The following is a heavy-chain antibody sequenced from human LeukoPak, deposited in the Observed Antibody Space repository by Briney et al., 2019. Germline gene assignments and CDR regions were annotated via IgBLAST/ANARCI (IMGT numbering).Heavy chain of an antibody. CDR3: AKANKDYDILTGYYQLSYYFDY. D-gene: IGHD3-9*01. Sequence: GGSLRLSCAASGFTFSSYVMNWVRPAPGKGLGWVSYISSSGSTIYYADSVKGRFTISRDKAKNSLYLQMNSLRAEDTAVYYCAKANKDYDILTGYYQLSYYFDYWGQGTLVTVSS. CDR2: ISSSGSTI. CDR1: GFTFSSYV. V-gene: IGHV3-48*03. J-gene: IGHJ4*02.